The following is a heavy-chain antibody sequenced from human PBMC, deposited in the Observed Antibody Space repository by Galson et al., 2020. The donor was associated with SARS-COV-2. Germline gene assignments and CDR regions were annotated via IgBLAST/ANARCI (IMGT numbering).Heavy chain of an antibody. J-gene: IGHJ4*02. CDR2: IWSDGSKK. CDR3: AKDPDGYNEYYFDY. V-gene: IGHV3-33*06. D-gene: IGHD5-18*01. CDR1: GFTFRNSG. Sequence: QLGESLKIYCAASGFTFRNSGMHWVRQAPGKGLEWVAVIWSDGSKKFYADSVRGRFVISRDNSRKTLYLEINSLRADDTALYYCAKDPDGYNEYYFDYWGQGILVTVAS.